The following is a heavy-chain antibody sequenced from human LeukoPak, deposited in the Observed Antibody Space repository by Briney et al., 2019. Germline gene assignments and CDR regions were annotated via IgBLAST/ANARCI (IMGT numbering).Heavy chain of an antibody. CDR3: AKDHSNYDFWSGYYTGGLDY. Sequence: PGGSLRLSCAASGFTFSSYGMHWVRQAPGKGLEWVAVIWYDGSNKYYADSVKGRFTISRDNSKNTLYLQMNSLRAEDTAVYYCAKDHSNYDFWSGYYTGGLDYWGQGTLVTVSS. CDR1: GFTFSSYG. CDR2: IWYDGSNK. V-gene: IGHV3-30*02. D-gene: IGHD3-3*01. J-gene: IGHJ4*02.